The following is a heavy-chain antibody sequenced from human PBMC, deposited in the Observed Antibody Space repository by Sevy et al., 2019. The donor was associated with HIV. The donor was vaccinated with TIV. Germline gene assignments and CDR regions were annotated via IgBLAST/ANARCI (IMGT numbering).Heavy chain of an antibody. V-gene: IGHV3-23*01. J-gene: IGHJ4*02. CDR3: AKGSGRGYSYGYVDY. Sequence: GGSLRLSCAASGFTFSSYAMSWVRQAPGKGLEWVSAISGSGGSTYYAHSVKGRFTISRDNSKNALYLQMNSLRAEDTAVYYCAKGSGRGYSYGYVDYWGQGTLVTVSS. CDR1: GFTFSSYA. CDR2: ISGSGGST. D-gene: IGHD5-18*01.